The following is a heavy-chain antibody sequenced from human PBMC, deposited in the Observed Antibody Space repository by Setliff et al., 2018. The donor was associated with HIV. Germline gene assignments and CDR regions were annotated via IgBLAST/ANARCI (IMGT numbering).Heavy chain of an antibody. J-gene: IGHJ6*03. CDR3: ARFKKRGDYYYYYYYMDV. D-gene: IGHD3-16*01. V-gene: IGHV4-31*03. Sequence: SETLSLTCTVSGGSISSGGYYWSWIRQHPGKGLEWIGYIYYSGSTYYNPSLKSRVTISVDTSKNQFSLKLSSVTAADTAVYYCARFKKRGDYYYYYYYMDVWGKGTTVTVSS. CDR1: GGSISSGGYY. CDR2: IYYSGST.